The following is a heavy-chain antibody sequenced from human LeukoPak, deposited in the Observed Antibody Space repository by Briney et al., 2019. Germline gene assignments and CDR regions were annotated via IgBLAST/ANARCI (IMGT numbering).Heavy chain of an antibody. CDR2: IVVDSGNT. Sequence: SVEVSCKASGFTFTSSAVQWVRQARGQRLEWIGWIVVDSGNTNYAQKFQERVTITRDMSTSTAYMELSSLRSEDTAVYYCTAGYLPAANYYYYYYMDVWGKGTTVTVSS. J-gene: IGHJ6*03. CDR1: GFTFTSSA. V-gene: IGHV1-58*01. D-gene: IGHD2-2*01. CDR3: TAGYLPAANYYYYYYMDV.